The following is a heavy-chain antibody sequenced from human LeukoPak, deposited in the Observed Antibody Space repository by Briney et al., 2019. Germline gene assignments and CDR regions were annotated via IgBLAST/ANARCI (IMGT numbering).Heavy chain of an antibody. D-gene: IGHD6-13*01. Sequence: GASVKVSRKASGDNFSSYVITWVRQAPGQGLEWMGRIIPKFDVANFAQIFKGRVTITADKSTNTAHLELSSLRSEDTAVYYCASSLGGKYSSSWPPDYYYYYYMDVWGKGTTVTVSS. CDR2: IIPKFDVA. J-gene: IGHJ6*03. CDR3: ASSLGGKYSSSWPPDYYYYYYMDV. V-gene: IGHV1-69*04. CDR1: GDNFSSYV.